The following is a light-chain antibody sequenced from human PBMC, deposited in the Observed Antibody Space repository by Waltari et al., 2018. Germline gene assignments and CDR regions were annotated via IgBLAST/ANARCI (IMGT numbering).Light chain of an antibody. CDR2: DVS. Sequence: QSALTQPASVSGSPGQSITISCTGTSSDVGGYNYVSGYQQHPGKAPNLMISDVSKRPSGVSNRFSGSKSGNTASLTISGLQAEDEADYYCSSYTSGTTVVFGGGTKLTVL. CDR1: SSDVGGYNY. CDR3: SSYTSGTTVV. V-gene: IGLV2-14*01. J-gene: IGLJ2*01.